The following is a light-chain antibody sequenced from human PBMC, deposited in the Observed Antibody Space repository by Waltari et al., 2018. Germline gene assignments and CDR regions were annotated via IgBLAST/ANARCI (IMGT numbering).Light chain of an antibody. CDR2: DAS. CDR3: QQYDNLAT. V-gene: IGKV1-33*01. J-gene: IGKJ1*01. CDR1: QDISNY. Sequence: DIQMTQSPSSLSASVGDRVTITCQASQDISNYLNWYQQKPGKAPKLLIYDASNLETGVPSMFSGNGAGTDFTFTISSLQPEDIATYYCQQYDNLATFGQGTKVEIK.